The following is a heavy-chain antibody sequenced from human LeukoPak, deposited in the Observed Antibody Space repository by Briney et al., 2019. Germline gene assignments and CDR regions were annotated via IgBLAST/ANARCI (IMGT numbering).Heavy chain of an antibody. CDR3: ARGYCSGGSCRGGAFDI. CDR1: GGSISSGGYS. J-gene: IGHJ3*02. CDR2: IYHSGST. D-gene: IGHD2-15*01. V-gene: IGHV4-30-2*01. Sequence: PSETLSLTCAVSGGSISSGGYSWSWFRQPPGKGLEWIGYIYHSGSTYYNPSLKSRVTISVDRSKNQFSLKLSSVTAADTAVYYCARGYCSGGSCRGGAFDIWGQGTMVTVSS.